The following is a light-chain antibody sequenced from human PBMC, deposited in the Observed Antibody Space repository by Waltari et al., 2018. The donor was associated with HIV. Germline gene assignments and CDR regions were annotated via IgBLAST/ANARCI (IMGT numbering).Light chain of an antibody. CDR2: RNN. V-gene: IGLV1-47*01. J-gene: IGLJ3*02. Sequence: QSILTQPPSTSGTPGQRVTIPCSGSGSNLGSNSVSWYHLLLGTAPKLLIYRNNQRPSGVPDRFSGSKSATSASLAIGGLRSEDEADYYCAAWDDSLSGPVFGGGTKLTVL. CDR3: AAWDDSLSGPV. CDR1: GSNLGSNS.